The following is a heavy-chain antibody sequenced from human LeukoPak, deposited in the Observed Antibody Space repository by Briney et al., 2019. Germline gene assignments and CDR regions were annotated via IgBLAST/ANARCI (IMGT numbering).Heavy chain of an antibody. J-gene: IGHJ4*02. V-gene: IGHV4-59*01. Sequence: SETLSLTCTVSGGSISSYYWSWIRQPPGKGLEWIGYIYYSGSTNYNPSLKSRVTISVDTSKNQFSLKLSSVTAADTAVYYCARGLRTGYSGYDSRLDYWGQGTLVTVSS. D-gene: IGHD5-12*01. CDR2: IYYSGST. CDR1: GGSISSYY. CDR3: ARGLRTGYSGYDSRLDY.